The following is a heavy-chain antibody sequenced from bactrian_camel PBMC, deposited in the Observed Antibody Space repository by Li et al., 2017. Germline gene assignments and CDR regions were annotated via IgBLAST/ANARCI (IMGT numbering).Heavy chain of an antibody. D-gene: IGHD2*01. Sequence: HVQLVESGGGSVQAGGSLRLSCEPSGSIANRYCMAWFRQTPGNEREGVASMNAYGRIVYADSVQGRFTISKDNANNTVTLQMNALIAEDTAMYYCAAAPTGTWRFPPRLVDFEYWGQGTQVTVSS. CDR3: AAAPTGTWRFPPRLVDFEY. CDR1: GSIANRYC. J-gene: IGHJ4*01. CDR2: MNAYGRI. V-gene: IGHV3S53*01.